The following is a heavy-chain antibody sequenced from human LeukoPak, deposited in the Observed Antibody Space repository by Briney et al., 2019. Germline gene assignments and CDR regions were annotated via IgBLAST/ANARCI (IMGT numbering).Heavy chain of an antibody. D-gene: IGHD3-10*01. CDR3: ARAGLLWFGELLYYFDY. J-gene: IGHJ4*02. CDR2: ISSSSSYI. V-gene: IGHV3-21*01. Sequence: GGSLRLSCAASGFTFSSYSMNWVRQAPGKGLEWVSSISSSSSYIYYADSVKGRFTTSRDNAKNSLYLQMNSLRAEDTAVYYCARAGLLWFGELLYYFDYWGQGTLVTVSS. CDR1: GFTFSSYS.